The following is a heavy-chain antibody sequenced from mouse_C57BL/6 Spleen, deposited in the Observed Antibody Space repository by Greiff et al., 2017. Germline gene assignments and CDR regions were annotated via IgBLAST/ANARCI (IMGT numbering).Heavy chain of an antibody. V-gene: IGHV1-64*01. CDR2: IHPNSGST. CDR3: ARGDDYDGAWFAY. Sequence: QVQLQQPGAELVKPGASVKLSCKASGYTFTSYWMHWVKQRPGQGLEWIGMIHPNSGSTNYNEKFKSKATLTADKSSSTAYMQLSSLTSEDSAVSYCARGDDYDGAWFAYWGQGTLVTVSA. J-gene: IGHJ3*01. D-gene: IGHD2-4*01. CDR1: GYTFTSYW.